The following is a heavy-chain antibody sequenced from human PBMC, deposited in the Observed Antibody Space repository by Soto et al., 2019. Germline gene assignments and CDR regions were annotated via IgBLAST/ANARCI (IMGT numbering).Heavy chain of an antibody. CDR3: ARDKESPVYYDSSDSFFQH. V-gene: IGHV1-69*13. CDR2: IIPIFGTA. J-gene: IGHJ1*01. Sequence: SVKVSCKASGGTFSSYAISWVRQAPGQGLEWMGGIIPIFGTANYAQKFQGRVTITADESTSTAYMELSSLRSEDTAVYYCARDKESPVYYDSSDSFFQHWGQGTLVTVSS. CDR1: GGTFSSYA. D-gene: IGHD3-22*01.